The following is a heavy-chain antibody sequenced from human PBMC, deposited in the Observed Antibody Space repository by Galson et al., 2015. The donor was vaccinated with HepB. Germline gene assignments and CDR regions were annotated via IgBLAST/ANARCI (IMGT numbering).Heavy chain of an antibody. J-gene: IGHJ6*02. V-gene: IGHV1-18*04. CDR3: ARGHDITGYYYYSYGMDV. D-gene: IGHD3-22*01. CDR1: GYTLTSYG. CDR2: IGTYNGDT. Sequence: SVKVSCKASGYTLTSYGINWVRQAPGQGLEWMGWIGTYNGDTNYAQKLQGRVTMTTDTSTNTAYMELRSLGSDDTAVYYCARGHDITGYYYYSYGMDVWGQGTTVTVSS.